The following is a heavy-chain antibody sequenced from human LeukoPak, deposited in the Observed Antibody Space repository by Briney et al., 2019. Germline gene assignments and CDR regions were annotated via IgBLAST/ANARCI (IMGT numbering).Heavy chain of an antibody. CDR2: IIPILGIA. CDR3: AREITGDGGGLAY. J-gene: IGHJ4*02. D-gene: IGHD7-27*01. Sequence: GASVKVSCKASGGTFSSYAISWVRQAPGQGLEWMGRIIPILGIANYAQKFQGRVTTTADKSTSTAYMELSSLRSEDTAVYYCAREITGDGGGLAYWGQGTLVTVSS. V-gene: IGHV1-69*04. CDR1: GGTFSSYA.